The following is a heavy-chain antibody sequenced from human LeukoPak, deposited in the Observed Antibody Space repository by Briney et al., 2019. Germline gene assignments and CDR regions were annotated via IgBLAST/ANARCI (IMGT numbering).Heavy chain of an antibody. Sequence: SETLSLTCTVSGVSISSYYWSWIRQPPGKGLEWIGYIYYSGSTNYNPSLKSRVTISVDTSKNQFSLKLSSVTAADTAVYYCARARVFNWFDPWGQGTLVTVSS. CDR2: IYYSGST. J-gene: IGHJ5*02. CDR1: GVSISSYY. V-gene: IGHV4-59*01. CDR3: ARARVFNWFDP. D-gene: IGHD3-10*01.